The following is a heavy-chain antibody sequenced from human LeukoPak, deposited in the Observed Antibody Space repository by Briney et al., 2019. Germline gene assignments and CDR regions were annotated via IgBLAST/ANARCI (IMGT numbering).Heavy chain of an antibody. V-gene: IGHV3-74*01. D-gene: IGHD5-18*01. CDR1: GFTSSGDW. J-gene: IGHJ1*01. CDR2: SKNDGSST. CDR3: ARDASDTAMVGYFQR. Sequence: PGGSLRLSCAVSGFTSSGDWMHWVRQAPGKGLVWVSRSKNDGSSTSYADSVKGRFTISRDNAKNTLYLQMNSLRAEDTAVYYCARDASDTAMVGYFQRWGQGTLVTVSS.